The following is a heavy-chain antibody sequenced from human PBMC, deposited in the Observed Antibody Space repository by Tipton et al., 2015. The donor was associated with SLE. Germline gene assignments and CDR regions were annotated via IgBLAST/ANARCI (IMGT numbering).Heavy chain of an antibody. CDR1: GFTFKNNA. CDR3: ARELGGGFDI. J-gene: IGHJ3*02. D-gene: IGHD3-16*01. Sequence: GSLRLSCAASGFTFKNNAMNWVRQAPGEGLDWLSLISASGNTYYADSVRGRFTISRDNSKNTLFLQMNSLRAEDTALYYCARELGGGFDIWGQGTMITVSS. CDR2: ISASGNT. V-gene: IGHV3-53*01.